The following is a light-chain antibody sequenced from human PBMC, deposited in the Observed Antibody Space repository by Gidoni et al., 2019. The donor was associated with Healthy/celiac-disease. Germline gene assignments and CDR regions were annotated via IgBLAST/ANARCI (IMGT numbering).Light chain of an antibody. CDR1: QSVSSN. CDR2: GAS. Sequence: EIVMTQSPATLSVSPGERATLSCMARQSVSSNLAWYQQKPGQAPRHLIYGASTRATGIPARFSGSGSGTEFTLTISSLQSEDLAVYYCQQYNNWLYTFGQGTKLEIK. V-gene: IGKV3-15*01. CDR3: QQYNNWLYT. J-gene: IGKJ2*01.